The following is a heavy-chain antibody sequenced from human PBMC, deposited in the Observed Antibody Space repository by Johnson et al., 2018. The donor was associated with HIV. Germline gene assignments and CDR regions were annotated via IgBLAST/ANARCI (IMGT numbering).Heavy chain of an antibody. J-gene: IGHJ3*02. V-gene: IGHV3-66*01. D-gene: IGHD1-1*01. CDR2: IYRAGST. Sequence: WVSVIYRAGSTYYADSVKDRFTISRDISKNTIYLQMNSLRAEDTAMYYCARDGTETGPDDAFDIWGQGTMVTVSS. CDR3: ARDGTETGPDDAFDI.